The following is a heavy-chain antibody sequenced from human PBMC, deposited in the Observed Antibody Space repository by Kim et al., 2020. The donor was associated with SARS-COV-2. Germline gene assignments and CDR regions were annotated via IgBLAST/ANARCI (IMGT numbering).Heavy chain of an antibody. V-gene: IGHV3-7*03. CDR2: INKDGSEK. Sequence: GGSLRLFCAASGFTFSTYWMIWVRQAPGKGLEWVANINKDGSEKYYANSVKGRFTISRDNAKNSLDLQMNSLRAEDTAVYYCARDVRCLDYWGQGTLVTVSS. J-gene: IGHJ4*02. CDR1: GFTFSTYW. CDR3: ARDVRCLDY. D-gene: IGHD3-16*01.